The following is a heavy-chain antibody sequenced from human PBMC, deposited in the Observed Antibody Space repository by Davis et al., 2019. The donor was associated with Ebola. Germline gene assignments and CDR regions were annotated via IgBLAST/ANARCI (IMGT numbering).Heavy chain of an antibody. Sequence: PSETLSLTCAISGDSVSSAGWNWIRQSPSRGLEWLGRTYYSSKWYNDYAAYVKSRITINPDTAKNQFSPQLNSVTPEDTALYYCARGWLRGGLDVWGEGTTVTVSS. CDR2: TYYSSKWYN. CDR1: GDSVSSAG. CDR3: ARGWLRGGLDV. D-gene: IGHD5-18*01. V-gene: IGHV6-1*01. J-gene: IGHJ6*04.